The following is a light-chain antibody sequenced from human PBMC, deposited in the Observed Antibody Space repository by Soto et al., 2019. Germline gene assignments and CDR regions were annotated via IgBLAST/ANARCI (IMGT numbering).Light chain of an antibody. CDR2: GAS. V-gene: IGKV3-15*01. CDR1: QSVSSN. Sequence: EIVMTQSPATLSVSPGERATLSCRASQSVSSNLAWYQQKPGQAPRLLIYGASTRPTGIPARFSGSGSGTEFTLTLSSLKSEDFAVYYCQQYNNWPYTFGQGTKLEIK. J-gene: IGKJ2*01. CDR3: QQYNNWPYT.